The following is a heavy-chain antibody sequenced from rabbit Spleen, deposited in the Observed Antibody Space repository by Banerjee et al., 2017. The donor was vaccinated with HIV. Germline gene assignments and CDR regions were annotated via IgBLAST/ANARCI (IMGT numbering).Heavy chain of an antibody. CDR2: IYNGDGST. V-gene: IGHV1S40*01. CDR1: GFTLSSYW. Sequence: QSLEESGGDLVKPGASLTLTCTASGFTLSSYWMCWVRQAPGKGPEWIACIYNGDGSTYYATWVNGRFTISKTPSTTVTLQMTSLTAADTATYFCARETSSGWGIVSFYFSLWGPGTLVTVS. J-gene: IGHJ4*01. CDR3: ARETSSGWGIVSFYFSL. D-gene: IGHD4-1*01.